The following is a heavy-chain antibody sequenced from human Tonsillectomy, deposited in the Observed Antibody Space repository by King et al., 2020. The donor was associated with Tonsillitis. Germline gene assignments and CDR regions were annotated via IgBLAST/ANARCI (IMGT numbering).Heavy chain of an antibody. CDR2: IYYSGST. J-gene: IGHJ4*02. Sequence: LQLQESGPGLVKPSETLSLTCTVSGGSISSSSYYWGWIRQPPGKGLEWIGSIYYSGSTYYNPSLKSRVTISVDTSKNQFSLKLSSVTAADTAVYYCASLPPMVGGENKMAYGAQGPLATVPS. CDR3: ASLPPMVGGENKMAY. V-gene: IGHV4-39*01. D-gene: IGHD3-10*01. CDR1: GGSISSSSYY.